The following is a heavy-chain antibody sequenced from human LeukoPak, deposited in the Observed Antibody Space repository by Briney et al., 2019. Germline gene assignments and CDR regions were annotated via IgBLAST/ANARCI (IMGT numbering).Heavy chain of an antibody. V-gene: IGHV1-69*06. J-gene: IGHJ6*04. CDR3: AGVSGDIVVVPAVYYYYYGMDV. D-gene: IGHD2-2*01. CDR1: GGTFSSYA. Sequence: GASVKVSCKASGGTFSSYAISWVRQAPGQGLEWMGGIIPIFGTANYAQKFQGRVTITADKSTSTAYMELSSLRSEDTAVYYCAGVSGDIVVVPAVYYYYYGMDVWGKGTTVTVSS. CDR2: IIPIFGTA.